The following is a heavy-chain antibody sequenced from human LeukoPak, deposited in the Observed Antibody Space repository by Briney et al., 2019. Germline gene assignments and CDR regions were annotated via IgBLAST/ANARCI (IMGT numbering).Heavy chain of an antibody. J-gene: IGHJ5*01. CDR1: GCSISSYY. V-gene: IGHV4-59*01. CDR2: IHNRGNT. Sequence: SETLSLTCTVSGCSISSYYWSWIRQPPGKGLEWIGHIHNRGNTKYNPSMKTRATLSVDTSKNQFSLKLSSVTAADTAVYYCAREGTTGRNLNWFDSWGQGTLVTVSS. CDR3: AREGTTGRNLNWFDS. D-gene: IGHD1-1*01.